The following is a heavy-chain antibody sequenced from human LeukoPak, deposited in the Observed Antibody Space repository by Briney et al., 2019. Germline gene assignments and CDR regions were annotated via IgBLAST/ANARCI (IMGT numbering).Heavy chain of an antibody. CDR2: IYSGGYT. CDR1: GFTFSSYA. J-gene: IGHJ4*02. CDR3: VRSDYYDSSGCY. D-gene: IGHD3-22*01. V-gene: IGHV3-66*01. Sequence: GGSLRLSCAASGFTFSSYAMHWVRQAPGKGLEWVSVIYSGGYTYYADSVRGRFTISRDNSKNTLYLQMNSLRAEDTAVYYCVRSDYYDSSGCYWGQGTLVTVSS.